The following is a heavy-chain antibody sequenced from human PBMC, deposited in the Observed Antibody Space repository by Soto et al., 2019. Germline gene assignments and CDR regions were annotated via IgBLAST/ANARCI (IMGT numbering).Heavy chain of an antibody. V-gene: IGHV1-18*01. Sequence: GASVKVSCKASGYTFTSYGISWVRQAPGQGLEWMGWISAYNGNTNYAQKLQGRVTMTTDTSTSTAYMELRSPRSDDTAVYYCARARSLWELPLYDYWGQGTLVTVSS. D-gene: IGHD1-26*01. CDR1: GYTFTSYG. CDR3: ARARSLWELPLYDY. CDR2: ISAYNGNT. J-gene: IGHJ4*02.